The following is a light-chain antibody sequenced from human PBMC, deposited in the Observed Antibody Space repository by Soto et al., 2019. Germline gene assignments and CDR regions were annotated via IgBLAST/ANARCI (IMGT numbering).Light chain of an antibody. CDR3: SSYTSTWV. CDR2: DVN. Sequence: QSALTQPASVSGSPGQSITISCTGAGSDIGGYKYVSWYQQYPGEAPKLILYDVNSRPSGVSNRFSGSKSGNTASLTISGLQAVDEADYYCSSYTSTWVFGTGTKVTVL. J-gene: IGLJ1*01. V-gene: IGLV2-14*01. CDR1: GSDIGGYKY.